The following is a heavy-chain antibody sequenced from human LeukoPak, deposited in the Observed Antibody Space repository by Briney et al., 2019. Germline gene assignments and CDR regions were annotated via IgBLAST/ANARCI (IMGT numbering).Heavy chain of an antibody. CDR2: MWYDGRNK. V-gene: IGHV3-33*06. Sequence: PGRSLRLSCAASGFNISDYGINWVRQAPGKGLEWVAVMWYDGRNKYYGDSVKGRFTISRDTSKNTLYLQMNSLRAEDTAVYYCAKEGLRWLPAYYFYHMGVWGKGTTVTVSS. CDR1: GFNISDYG. D-gene: IGHD2-2*01. J-gene: IGHJ6*03. CDR3: AKEGLRWLPAYYFYHMGV.